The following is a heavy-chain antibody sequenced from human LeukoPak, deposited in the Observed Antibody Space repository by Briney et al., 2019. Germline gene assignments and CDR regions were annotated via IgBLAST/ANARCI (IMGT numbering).Heavy chain of an antibody. CDR2: INPNSGGT. V-gene: IGHV1-2*06. CDR1: GYTFTGYY. Sequence: ASVKVSCKASGYTFTGYYMHWVRQAPGQGLEWMGRINPNSGGTNYAQKFQGRVTMTRDTSISTAYMELSRLRSDDTAVYYCARVAVVNAIPEVDYWGQGTLVTVSS. D-gene: IGHD2-21*01. J-gene: IGHJ4*02. CDR3: ARVAVVNAIPEVDY.